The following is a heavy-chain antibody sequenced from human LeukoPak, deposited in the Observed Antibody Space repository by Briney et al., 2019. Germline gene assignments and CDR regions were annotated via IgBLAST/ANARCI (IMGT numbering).Heavy chain of an antibody. J-gene: IGHJ1*01. V-gene: IGHV4-39*01. Sequence: PSETLSLTCTVSGGSISSSSYYWGWIRQPPGKGLEWIGSIYYSGSTYYSPSLKSRVTMSVDPSNNQFSLNLRSVTAADTALYYCARRRYYDGSGYLEWGQGTLLSVSS. CDR1: GGSISSSSYY. D-gene: IGHD3-22*01. CDR2: IYYSGST. CDR3: ARRRYYDGSGYLE.